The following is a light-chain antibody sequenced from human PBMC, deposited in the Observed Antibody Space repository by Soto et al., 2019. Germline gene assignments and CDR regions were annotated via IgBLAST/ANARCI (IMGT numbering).Light chain of an antibody. CDR2: GAS. CDR1: QSVSSNY. CDR3: HHYCSSRFMYT. Sequence: EIVLTQSPGTLSLSPGERASLSCRASQSVSSNYLAWYQQKPGQAPRLLIYGASSRATGIPDRFSGSGSGADFVLTISRLEPEDFAVYYCHHYCSSRFMYTFGQGTQVEIK. V-gene: IGKV3-20*01. J-gene: IGKJ2*01.